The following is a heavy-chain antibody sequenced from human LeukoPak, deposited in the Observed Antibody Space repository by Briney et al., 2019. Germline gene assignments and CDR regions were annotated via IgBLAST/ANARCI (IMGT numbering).Heavy chain of an antibody. CDR3: ARDHAGATDGHY. CDR2: ISYDGSNK. D-gene: IGHD1-26*01. CDR1: GFTFSSYA. J-gene: IGHJ4*02. Sequence: TGASLRLSCAASGFTFSSYAMHWVRQAPGKGLEWVAGISYDGSNKYYAGSVKGRFTISRDNSKNTLYLQMNSLRAEDTAVYYCARDHAGATDGHYWGQGTLVTVSS. V-gene: IGHV3-30-3*01.